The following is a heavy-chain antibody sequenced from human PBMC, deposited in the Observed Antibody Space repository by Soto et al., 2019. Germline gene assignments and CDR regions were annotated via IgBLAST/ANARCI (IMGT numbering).Heavy chain of an antibody. CDR3: ARERTVAGNDY. D-gene: IGHD6-19*01. Sequence: QVQLVQSGAEVKKPGASVKVSCKASGYTFTSYDINWVRQATGQGLEGMGWMNPNSGNTGYAQKLQGRVTMTRNTSISTAYTELRSLRSEDTAVYYCARERTVAGNDYWGQGTLVTVSS. CDR2: MNPNSGNT. V-gene: IGHV1-8*01. J-gene: IGHJ4*02. CDR1: GYTFTSYD.